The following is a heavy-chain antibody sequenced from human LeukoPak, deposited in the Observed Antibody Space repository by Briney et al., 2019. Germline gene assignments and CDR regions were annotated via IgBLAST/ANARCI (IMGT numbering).Heavy chain of an antibody. Sequence: ASVTVSCKASGYTFTGYFMHWVRQAPGQDLEWMGWINPNSGGTNYAQNFQGRVTMTRDTSISTAYMELSRLRSDDTAIYYCARDWDYYDSSGYLGFDYWGQGTLVTVSS. D-gene: IGHD3-22*01. V-gene: IGHV1-2*02. CDR2: INPNSGGT. CDR3: ARDWDYYDSSGYLGFDY. J-gene: IGHJ4*02. CDR1: GYTFTGYF.